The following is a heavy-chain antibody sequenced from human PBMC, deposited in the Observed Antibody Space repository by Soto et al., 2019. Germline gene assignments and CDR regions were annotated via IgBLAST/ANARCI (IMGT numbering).Heavy chain of an antibody. CDR3: AHRLSGNNRNGGYFDY. V-gene: IGHV2-5*02. D-gene: IGHD1-1*01. Sequence: QITLKESAPTRVKPTQTLTLTCTFSGFSLTSRPMGVGWIRQPPGKALEWLAFIYWDDDKRYSPSLRSRLTITNDTSGNQVVLTMTKMDPVDTATYYCAHRLSGNNRNGGYFDYWGEGALVTVSS. CDR2: IYWDDDK. CDR1: GFSLTSRPMG. J-gene: IGHJ4*02.